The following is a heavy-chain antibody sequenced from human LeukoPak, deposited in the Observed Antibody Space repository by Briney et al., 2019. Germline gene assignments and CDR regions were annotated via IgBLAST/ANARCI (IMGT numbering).Heavy chain of an antibody. Sequence: PGGSLRLSCAASGFTFSDYYMSWIRQAPGKGLEAVSYISSTSSYTNYTDSVKGRFTISRDNAKNSLHLQMNSLRAEDTAVYYCARVPGYYYGSGSHDYWGQGTLVTVSS. CDR3: ARVPGYYYGSGSHDY. V-gene: IGHV3-11*06. J-gene: IGHJ4*02. CDR1: GFTFSDYY. CDR2: ISSTSSYT. D-gene: IGHD3-10*01.